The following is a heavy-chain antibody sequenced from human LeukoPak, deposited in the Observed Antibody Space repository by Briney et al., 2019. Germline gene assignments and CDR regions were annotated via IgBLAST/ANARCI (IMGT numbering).Heavy chain of an antibody. CDR2: ISSSSYI. V-gene: IGHV3-21*01. CDR1: GFTFSSYS. CDR3: ARESEDGYFDY. J-gene: IGHJ4*02. D-gene: IGHD2-15*01. Sequence: GGSLRLSCAASGFTFSSYSMNWVRQAPGKGLEWVSSISSSSYIYYADSVKGRFTISRDNAKNSLYLQMNSLRAEDTAVYYCARESEDGYFDYWGQGTLVTVSS.